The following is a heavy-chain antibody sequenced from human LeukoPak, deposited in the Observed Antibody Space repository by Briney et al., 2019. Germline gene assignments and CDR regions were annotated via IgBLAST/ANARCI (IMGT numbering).Heavy chain of an antibody. CDR1: GFTFSNYN. D-gene: IGHD5-24*01. CDR2: ITSGGSAV. J-gene: IGHJ5*01. Sequence: PGGSLRLSCAASGFTFSNYNMLWVRQTPGKGLEWLFYITSGGSAVHSADSVKDRFTFSRDNAKNSLYLQMNSLRVEDTGIYYCARAGSRGDWFDYWGQGTRVTVSS. V-gene: IGHV3-48*01. CDR3: ARAGSRGDWFDY.